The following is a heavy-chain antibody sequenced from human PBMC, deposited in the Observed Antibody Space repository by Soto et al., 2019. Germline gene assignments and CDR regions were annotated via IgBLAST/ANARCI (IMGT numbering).Heavy chain of an antibody. D-gene: IGHD3-3*01. CDR2: ISSSSNTI. Sequence: EVQLVESGGGLGQPGGSLRLSCVVSGFTFSTSSMNWVRQAPGKGLEWVSYISSSSNTIYADSVKGRFTISRDNAKNSLYLQMNSLRDEDTAVYYCARVIWSGYLTSDYSGQGTLVTVSS. V-gene: IGHV3-48*02. J-gene: IGHJ4*02. CDR3: ARVIWSGYLTSDY. CDR1: GFTFSTSS.